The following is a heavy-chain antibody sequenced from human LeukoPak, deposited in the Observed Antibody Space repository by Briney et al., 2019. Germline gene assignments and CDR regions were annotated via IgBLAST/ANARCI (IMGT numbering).Heavy chain of an antibody. CDR1: GFTFSSYA. CDR2: ISGSGGST. V-gene: IGHV3-23*01. CDR3: AKGNHVVVPAAIFDP. J-gene: IGHJ5*02. Sequence: GESLRLSCAASGFTFSSYAMSWVRQAPGKGLEWVSAISGSGGSTYYADSVKGRFTISRDNSKNTLYLQMNSLRAEDTAVYYCAKGNHVVVPAAIFDPWGQGTLVTVSS. D-gene: IGHD2-2*02.